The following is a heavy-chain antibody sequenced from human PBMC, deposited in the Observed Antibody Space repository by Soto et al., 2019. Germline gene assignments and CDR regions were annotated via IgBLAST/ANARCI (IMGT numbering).Heavy chain of an antibody. J-gene: IGHJ6*02. CDR2: IYYSGST. V-gene: IGHV4-31*03. D-gene: IGHD2-21*02. CDR1: GGSISSGGYY. Sequence: QVQLQESGPGLVKPSQTLSLTCTVSGGSISSGGYYWTWIRQHPGKGLEWIGYIYYSGSTYYNPSLKRRVTMSVDTSKIQFSLKLSSVPAADTAVYYCARVCGGDCHYGMDVWGQGTTVTVSS. CDR3: ARVCGGDCHYGMDV.